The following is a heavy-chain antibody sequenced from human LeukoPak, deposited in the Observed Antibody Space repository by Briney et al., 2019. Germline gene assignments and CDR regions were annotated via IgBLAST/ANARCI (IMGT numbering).Heavy chain of an antibody. V-gene: IGHV1-69*13. CDR3: ARTSREMTTSTGYFDY. J-gene: IGHJ4*02. D-gene: IGHD5-24*01. Sequence: PGASVKVSCKASGGTFSSYAISWVRQAPGQGLEWMGGIIPIFGTANYAQKFQGRVTITADESTSTAYMELSSLRSEDTAVYYCARTSREMTTSTGYFDYWGQGTLVTVSS. CDR2: IIPIFGTA. CDR1: GGTFSSYA.